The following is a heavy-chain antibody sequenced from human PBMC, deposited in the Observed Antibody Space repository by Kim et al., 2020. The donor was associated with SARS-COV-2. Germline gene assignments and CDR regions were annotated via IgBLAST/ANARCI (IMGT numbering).Heavy chain of an antibody. V-gene: IGHV3-23*01. CDR2: INNGGNP. Sequence: GGSLRLSCVASGFTFTSRAMSWVRQSPVKGLEWVASINNGGNPYYANSVKGRFTISRDITKDTLYLQMNSLRADHTALYYCAKDHPSNGWPAFDSWGQGT. D-gene: IGHD6-19*01. CDR3: AKDHPSNGWPAFDS. CDR1: GFTFTSRA. J-gene: IGHJ4*02.